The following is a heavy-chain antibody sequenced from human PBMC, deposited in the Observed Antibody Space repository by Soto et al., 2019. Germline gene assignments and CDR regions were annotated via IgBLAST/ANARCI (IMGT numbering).Heavy chain of an antibody. J-gene: IGHJ4*02. D-gene: IGHD6-19*01. Sequence: GESLKISCKGSGYSFTSYWISLVRQMPGKGLEWMGRIDPSDSYTNYSPSFQGHVTISADKSISTAYLQWSSLKASDTAMYYCAKIAVAGLYFDYWGQGTLVTVSS. CDR3: AKIAVAGLYFDY. V-gene: IGHV5-10-1*01. CDR1: GYSFTSYW. CDR2: IDPSDSYT.